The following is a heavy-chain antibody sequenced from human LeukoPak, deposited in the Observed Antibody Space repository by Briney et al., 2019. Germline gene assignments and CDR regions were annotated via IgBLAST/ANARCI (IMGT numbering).Heavy chain of an antibody. Sequence: GGSLRLSCAASGFTFGNHAMHWVRQAPGMGLEWVAVISYEASNKYYADSVRGRFTISRDNSENMLYLQMNSLRAEDTAVYYCARDYLVGCTDTICYPIDYWGQGTLVTVSS. CDR1: GFTFGNHA. V-gene: IGHV3-30*01. D-gene: IGHD2-8*02. J-gene: IGHJ4*02. CDR3: ARDYLVGCTDTICYPIDY. CDR2: ISYEASNK.